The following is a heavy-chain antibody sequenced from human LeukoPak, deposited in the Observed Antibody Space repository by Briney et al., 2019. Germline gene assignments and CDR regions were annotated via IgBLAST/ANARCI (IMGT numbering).Heavy chain of an antibody. D-gene: IGHD1-26*01. Sequence: GGSLRLSCAASGFTFSDYYMSWVRQAPGKRLEWISYICDSSSYTNYADSLKGRFTISRDNAKNSLYLQRNSLRAEDTAVYYCARDRVGYYFAYWGQGTLVTVS. CDR1: GFTFSDYY. J-gene: IGHJ4*02. V-gene: IGHV3-11*05. CDR2: ICDSSSYT. CDR3: ARDRVGYYFAY.